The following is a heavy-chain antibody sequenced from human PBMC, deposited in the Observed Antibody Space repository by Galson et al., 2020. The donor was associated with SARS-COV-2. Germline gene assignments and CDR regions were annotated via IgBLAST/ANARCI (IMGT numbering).Heavy chain of an antibody. J-gene: IGHJ3*02. CDR1: GGSISSGGYY. CDR3: ARTSGGTDTFDI. CDR2: IYYSGST. D-gene: IGHD1-1*01. V-gene: IGHV4-31*03. Sequence: SETLSLTCTVSGGSISSGGYYWSWIRQHPGKGLEWIGYIYYSGSTYYTPSLKSRVTISVDTSKNQFSMKLSSVTAADTAVYYCARTSGGTDTFDIWGQGTMVTVSS.